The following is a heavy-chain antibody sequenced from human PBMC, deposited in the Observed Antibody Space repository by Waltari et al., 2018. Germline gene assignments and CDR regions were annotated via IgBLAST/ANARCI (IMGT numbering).Heavy chain of an antibody. J-gene: IGHJ5*02. Sequence: QVQLQQWGAGLLKPSATLSLTCAVYGASFSAHYWSWIRQPPGKGLEWIGEINHSGSTNYNPSLKSRVTISVDTSKNQFSLKLTSVTAADTAVYYCARGKSRIDPWGQGTLVTVSS. CDR2: INHSGST. CDR1: GASFSAHY. V-gene: IGHV4-34*01. CDR3: ARGKSRIDP.